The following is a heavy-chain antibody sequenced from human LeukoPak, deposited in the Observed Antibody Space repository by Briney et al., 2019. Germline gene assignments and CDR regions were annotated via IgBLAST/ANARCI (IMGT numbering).Heavy chain of an antibody. CDR1: GGSISRNNYY. CDR3: ARETLWFGELPDAFDI. V-gene: IGHV4-39*07. J-gene: IGHJ3*02. D-gene: IGHD3-10*01. CDR2: IYYSGNT. Sequence: SETLSLTCSVSGGSISRNNYYWGWIRQPPGKGLEWIGGIYYSGNTYYNPSLKSRVTISVDTSKNQFSLKLSSVTAADTAVYYCARETLWFGELPDAFDIWGQGTMVTVSS.